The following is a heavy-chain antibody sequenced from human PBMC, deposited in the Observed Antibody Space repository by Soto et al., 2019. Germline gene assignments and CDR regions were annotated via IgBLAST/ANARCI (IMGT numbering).Heavy chain of an antibody. CDR1: GGSISSSNW. CDR3: AREGSDPTRHFDY. CDR2: IYHSGST. J-gene: IGHJ4*02. Sequence: PSETLSLTCAVSGGSISSSNWWSWVRQPPGKGLEWIGEIYHSGSTNYNPSLKSRVTISVDKSKNQFSLKLSSVTAADTAVYYFAREGSDPTRHFDYWGQGTLVTVSS. D-gene: IGHD2-21*02. V-gene: IGHV4-4*02.